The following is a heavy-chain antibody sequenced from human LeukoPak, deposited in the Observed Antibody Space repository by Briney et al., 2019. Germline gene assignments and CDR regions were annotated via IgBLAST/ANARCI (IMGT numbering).Heavy chain of an antibody. J-gene: IGHJ1*01. CDR3: ARDSSEFRSLIPH. Sequence: ASVKVSCKASGYTFTGYYMHWVRQAPGQGLEWMGRINPDSGGTKYAQKFQGRVTMTRDTSISTAYMELSRLRSDDTAVYYCARDSSEFRSLIPHWGQGTLVTVSS. V-gene: IGHV1-2*06. CDR1: GYTFTGYY. D-gene: IGHD2-21*01. CDR2: INPDSGGT.